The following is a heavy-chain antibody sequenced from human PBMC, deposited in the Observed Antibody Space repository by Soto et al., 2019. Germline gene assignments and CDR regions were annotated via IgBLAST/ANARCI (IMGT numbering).Heavy chain of an antibody. V-gene: IGHV3-23*01. D-gene: IGHD2-2*02. CDR1: GFTFSSYA. Sequence: GGSLRLSCAASGFTFSSYAMSWVRQAPGKGLEWVSAISGSGGSTYYADSVKGRFTISRDNSKNTLYLQMNSLRAEDTAVYYCAKDGCSSTSCYTSYFDYWGQGTLVTVSS. J-gene: IGHJ4*02. CDR2: ISGSGGST. CDR3: AKDGCSSTSCYTSYFDY.